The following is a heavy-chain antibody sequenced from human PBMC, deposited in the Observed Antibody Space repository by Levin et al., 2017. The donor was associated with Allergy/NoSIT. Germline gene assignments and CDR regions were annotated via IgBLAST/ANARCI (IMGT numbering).Heavy chain of an antibody. CDR1: GFTFGDYA. D-gene: IGHD3-16*02. CDR2: IRNKAHGGTT. V-gene: IGHV3-49*04. CDR3: ARGGPPNSDYNWGSYRDGYFDY. Sequence: PAGGSLRLSCTGSGFTFGDYAMSWVRQAPGKGLEWVGFIRNKAHGGTTEYAASVKGRLTISRDDSKSIAYLQRNSLKTEDTAVYFCARGGPPNSDYNWGSYRDGYFDYWGQGTLVTVSS. J-gene: IGHJ4*02.